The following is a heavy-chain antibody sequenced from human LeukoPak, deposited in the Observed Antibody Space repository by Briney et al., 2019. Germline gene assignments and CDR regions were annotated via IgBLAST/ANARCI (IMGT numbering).Heavy chain of an antibody. J-gene: IGHJ3*02. V-gene: IGHV1-2*02. CDR1: GYTFTGYY. D-gene: IGHD1-1*01. CDR3: ARPRGRTTGTTEGAFDI. Sequence: GASVKVSCKASGYTFTGYYMHWVRQAPGQGLEWMGWINPNSGGTNYAQKFQGRVTMTRDTSISTAYMELSRLRSDDTAVYYCARPRGRTTGTTEGAFDIWGQGTMVTASS. CDR2: INPNSGGT.